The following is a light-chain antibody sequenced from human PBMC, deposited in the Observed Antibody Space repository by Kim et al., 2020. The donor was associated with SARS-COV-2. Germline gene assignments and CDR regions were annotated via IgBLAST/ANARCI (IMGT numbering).Light chain of an antibody. Sequence: SPGERATLSCRASQIVSSNLAWYQQKPGQAHRLLIYGASTRATGIPARFSGSGSGTDFTLTISSLQSEDFAVYYCQQYNNWPPMYTFGQGTKLEI. CDR3: QQYNNWPPMYT. J-gene: IGKJ2*01. CDR2: GAS. V-gene: IGKV3-15*01. CDR1: QIVSSN.